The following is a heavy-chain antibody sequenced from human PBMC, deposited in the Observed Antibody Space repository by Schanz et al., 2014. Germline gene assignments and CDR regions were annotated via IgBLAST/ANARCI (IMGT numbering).Heavy chain of an antibody. V-gene: IGHV3-11*06. CDR1: GFTFSDYY. CDR2: ISSSSIYT. J-gene: IGHJ4*02. Sequence: QVQLVESGGTLVKPGGSLRLSCVVSGFTFSDYYMSWIRQAPGKGLEWVSYISSSSIYTNYAASVKGRFTISRDNAKNSLYLQVTGLRAEATAVYYCAREGEWGYDPPRHWGQGTLVTVSS. CDR3: AREGEWGYDPPRH. D-gene: IGHD5-12*01.